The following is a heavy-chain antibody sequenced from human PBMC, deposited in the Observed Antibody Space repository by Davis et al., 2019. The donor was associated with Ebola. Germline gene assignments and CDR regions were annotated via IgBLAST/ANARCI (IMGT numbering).Heavy chain of an antibody. D-gene: IGHD3-16*01. CDR3: ASGGLRDAPIDY. CDR1: GFTFSRYW. V-gene: IGHV3-74*01. J-gene: IGHJ4*02. Sequence: GESLKISCAASGFTFSRYWMHWVRQAPGKGLVWVSRINSDGSSTSYADSVKGRFTISRDNAKNTLYLQMNSLRAEDMAVYYCASGGLRDAPIDYWGQGTLVTVSS. CDR2: INSDGSST.